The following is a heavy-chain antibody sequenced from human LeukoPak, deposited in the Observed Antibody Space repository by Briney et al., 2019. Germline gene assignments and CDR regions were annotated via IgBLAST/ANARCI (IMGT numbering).Heavy chain of an antibody. CDR2: IHYSGDT. V-gene: IGHV4-31*03. J-gene: IGHJ3*02. CDR1: GGSISSGGYY. Sequence: PSETLSLTCTVSGGSISSGGYYWSWIRQRPEKGLEWIGYIHYSGDTYYNPSLKSRVTVSVDTSKNQFSLKLNSVTAADTAVYYCARPSVVVTTIGAFDIWGQGTMVSVSS. CDR3: ARPSVVVTTIGAFDI. D-gene: IGHD2-21*02.